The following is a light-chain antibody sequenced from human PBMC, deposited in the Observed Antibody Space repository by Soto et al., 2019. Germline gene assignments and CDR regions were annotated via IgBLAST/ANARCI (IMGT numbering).Light chain of an antibody. Sequence: QLVLTQSPSASASLGASVKLTCTLSSGHSSYAIAWHQQQPEKGHRYLMKLKSDGSQSKGDGIPDRFSGSSSGAERYLTISSLQSEDEADYYCQTWDTGIPVVFGGGTKLTV. V-gene: IGLV4-69*01. CDR2: LKSDGSQ. J-gene: IGLJ2*01. CDR3: QTWDTGIPVV. CDR1: SGHSSYA.